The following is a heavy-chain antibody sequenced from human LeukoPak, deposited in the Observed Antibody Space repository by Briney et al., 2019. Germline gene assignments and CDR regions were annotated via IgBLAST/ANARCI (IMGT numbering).Heavy chain of an antibody. Sequence: SETPSLTCTVSGGSISSYYWSWIRQPPGKRLEWIGHIYYSGSTNYNPSLKSRVTISVDTSKNQFSLKLSSVTAADTAVYYCASRSSIWSGYQDTLYYFDSWGQGTLVTVSS. CDR1: GGSISSYY. V-gene: IGHV4-59*01. J-gene: IGHJ4*02. D-gene: IGHD3-3*01. CDR3: ASRSSIWSGYQDTLYYFDS. CDR2: IYYSGST.